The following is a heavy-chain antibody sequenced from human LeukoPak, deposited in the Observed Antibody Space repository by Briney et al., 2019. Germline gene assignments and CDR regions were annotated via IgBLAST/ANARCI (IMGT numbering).Heavy chain of an antibody. CDR2: LKQDGSEK. J-gene: IGHJ4*02. D-gene: IGHD3-16*01. Sequence: GGSLRLSCAASGSTFSRYWMSWVRQATEKGLRWVANLKQDGSEKYYADSVKGRFTIFRDNAKNSLYVQVNSLRAEDTAVYYCARGGSRLLTSYIFDYWGQGTLVTVSS. CDR1: GSTFSRYW. V-gene: IGHV3-7*01. CDR3: ARGGSRLLTSYIFDY.